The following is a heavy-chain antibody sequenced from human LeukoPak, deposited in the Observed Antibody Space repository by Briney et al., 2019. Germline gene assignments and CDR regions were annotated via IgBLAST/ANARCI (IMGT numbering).Heavy chain of an antibody. CDR2: ISSSSSTI. CDR1: GFTFSSYS. J-gene: IGHJ4*02. CDR3: ARDKYSSSWYSRLEDY. Sequence: GGSLRLSCAASGFTFSSYSMNWVRQAPGKGLERVSYISSSSSTIYYADSVKGRFTISRDNAKNSLYLQMNSLRAEDTAVYYCARDKYSSSWYSRLEDYWGQGTLVTVSS. D-gene: IGHD6-13*01. V-gene: IGHV3-48*01.